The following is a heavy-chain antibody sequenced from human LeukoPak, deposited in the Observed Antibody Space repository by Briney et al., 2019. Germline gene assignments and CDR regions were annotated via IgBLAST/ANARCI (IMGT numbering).Heavy chain of an antibody. J-gene: IGHJ4*02. CDR1: GFTVSSSY. Sequence: GSLRLSCAASGFTVSSSYMSWVRQAPGKGLEWVSVIYSDGSTYYTDSVKGRFTISRDNSKNMLYLQMNNLRAEDMAVYYCARAAYDSSGYTANHDYWGQGTLVTVSS. CDR2: IYSDGST. V-gene: IGHV3-53*01. CDR3: ARAAYDSSGYTANHDY. D-gene: IGHD3-22*01.